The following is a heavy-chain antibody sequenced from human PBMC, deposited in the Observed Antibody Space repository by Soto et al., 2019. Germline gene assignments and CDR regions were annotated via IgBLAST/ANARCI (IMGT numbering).Heavy chain of an antibody. Sequence: QVQLVESGGGVVQPGRSLRLSCAASGFTFSSYPLHWVRQAPGKGLEWVAVISYDATTKYHADSVKGRFTISRDNSKNTLYLQMNSLIDEDTAVYYCARDPLVGAPDYFDSWGQGTLVTVSA. D-gene: IGHD1-26*01. CDR2: ISYDATTK. V-gene: IGHV3-30-3*01. CDR1: GFTFSSYP. J-gene: IGHJ4*02. CDR3: ARDPLVGAPDYFDS.